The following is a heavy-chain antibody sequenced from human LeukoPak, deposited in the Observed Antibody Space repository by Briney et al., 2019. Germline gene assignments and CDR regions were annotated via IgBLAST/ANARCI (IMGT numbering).Heavy chain of an antibody. CDR1: GFSFSTYA. Sequence: GGSLRLSCATSGFSFSTYAMNGVRQAPGKGLEGVTTFRGRGGRTFCADSVKCRFTISRDNSNNTVYLQMKTLRAEDTAVYFCAKDRSGLRYFDWYESPYYYYGMDVWGQGTTVTVSS. V-gene: IGHV3-23*01. J-gene: IGHJ6*02. D-gene: IGHD3-9*01. CDR2: FRGRGGRT. CDR3: AKDRSGLRYFDWYESPYYYYGMDV.